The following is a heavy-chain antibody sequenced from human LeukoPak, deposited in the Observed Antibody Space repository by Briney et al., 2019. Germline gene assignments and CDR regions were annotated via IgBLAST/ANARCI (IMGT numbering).Heavy chain of an antibody. CDR2: IYSSGST. CDR3: ARGYSYYAFDI. V-gene: IGHV4-59*01. Sequence: ISSYYWXWLRQXPXXGLALIAYIYSSGSTDYHPSLKSRVTISVDTSKNQFSLKLSSVTAADTAVYYCARGYSYYAFDIWGQGTMVTVSS. D-gene: IGHD5-18*01. CDR1: ISSYY. J-gene: IGHJ3*02.